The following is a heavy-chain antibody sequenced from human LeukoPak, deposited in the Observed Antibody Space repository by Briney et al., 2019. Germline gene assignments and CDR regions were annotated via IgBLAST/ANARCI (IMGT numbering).Heavy chain of an antibody. CDR3: AREQYGDHFDS. D-gene: IGHD2-21*02. J-gene: IGHJ4*02. V-gene: IGHV3-7*03. Sequence: PGGSLRLSCAASGFTCSSYWMSWVRQAPGKGLDRVANIKQEEREKHYLGSVKGRFTISRDNAKNSLYLQMNSLRAEDTAVYYCAREQYGDHFDSWGPGILVTVSS. CDR2: IKQEEREK. CDR1: GFTCSSYW.